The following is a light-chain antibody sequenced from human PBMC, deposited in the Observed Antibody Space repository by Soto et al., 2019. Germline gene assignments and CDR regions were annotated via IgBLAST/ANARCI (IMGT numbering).Light chain of an antibody. CDR1: QSISSNF. Sequence: EIVLPQSPGTLSLSPGEGATLSCRASQSISSNFLAWYQQKRGQAPRLLIHGASNRATGIPDRFSGSGSGTDFTLTISRLEPEDFAVYYCQQYGSSLITFGQGTRLEIK. CDR3: QQYGSSLIT. CDR2: GAS. V-gene: IGKV3-20*01. J-gene: IGKJ5*01.